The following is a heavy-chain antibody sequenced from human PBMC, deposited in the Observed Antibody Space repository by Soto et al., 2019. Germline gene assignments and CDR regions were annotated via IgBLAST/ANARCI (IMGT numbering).Heavy chain of an antibody. J-gene: IGHJ5*02. CDR3: ARGVTVFGLVSRFWFDP. V-gene: IGHV4-30-4*01. CDR1: GGSISSGDYS. D-gene: IGHD3-3*01. Sequence: QVLLQESGPGLVKSSQTLSLTCTVSGGSISSGDYSWSWVRQSPGKGLEWIGTIYNSGITYYNPSLKSRVVISIDTSRNQFSLRLNSLTAADRAVYFCARGVTVFGLVSRFWFDPWGQGTVVTVSS. CDR2: IYNSGIT.